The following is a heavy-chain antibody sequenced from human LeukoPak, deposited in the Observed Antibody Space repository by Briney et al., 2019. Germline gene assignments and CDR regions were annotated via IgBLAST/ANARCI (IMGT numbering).Heavy chain of an antibody. CDR1: GFSFSSFA. J-gene: IGHJ5*02. V-gene: IGHV3-23*01. CDR3: TKDPNGDYIGAFDP. CDR2: ITGGHYDT. D-gene: IGHD4-17*01. Sequence: GGSLRLSCAASGFSFSSFAMTWVRQAPGKGREGVSSITGGHYDTYNTNYVKGRFTISRDNAKKTLYLQMNSLRADDTAIYYCTKDPNGDYIGAFDPWGQGTLVTVSS.